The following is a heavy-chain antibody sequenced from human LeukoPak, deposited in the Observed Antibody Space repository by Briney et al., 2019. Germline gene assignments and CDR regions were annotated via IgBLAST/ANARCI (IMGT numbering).Heavy chain of an antibody. V-gene: IGHV4-34*01. J-gene: IGHJ4*02. D-gene: IGHD3-10*01. Sequence: SWTLSLTCAVYGGSFSGYYWSWIRQPPGKGLEWIGEINYSGSTNYNPSLKSRVTISVDTSKNQFSLKLSSVTAADTAVYYCARGIRRHYYGSGSYYNTGRRVGDYFDYWGQGTLVTVSS. CDR3: ARGIRRHYYGSGSYYNTGRRVGDYFDY. CDR2: INYSGST. CDR1: GGSFSGYY.